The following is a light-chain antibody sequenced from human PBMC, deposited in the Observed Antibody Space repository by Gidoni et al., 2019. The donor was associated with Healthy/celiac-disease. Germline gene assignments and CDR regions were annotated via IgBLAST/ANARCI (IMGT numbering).Light chain of an antibody. V-gene: IGKV3-11*01. Sequence: EIVLTQSPATLSLSPGERATLSCRASQSVSSYLAWYQQKPGQAPRLLIYDASNRATGIPARFSGSGSGTDFTLTISSLEPEDFAVYYCQQRSNRFGPETKVEIK. CDR1: QSVSSY. J-gene: IGKJ3*01. CDR3: QQRSNR. CDR2: DAS.